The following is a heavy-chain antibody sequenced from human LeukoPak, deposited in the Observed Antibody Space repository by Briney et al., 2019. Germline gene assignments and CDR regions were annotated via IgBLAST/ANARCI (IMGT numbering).Heavy chain of an antibody. D-gene: IGHD6-13*01. Sequence: GASVKVSCKASGYTFTSYDINWVRQAPGQGLEWMGRINPNSGGTNYAQKFQGRVTMTRDTSISTAYMELSRLRSDDTAVYYCARVENTAAAVLFDYWGQGTLVTVSS. V-gene: IGHV1-2*06. J-gene: IGHJ4*02. CDR3: ARVENTAAAVLFDY. CDR2: INPNSGGT. CDR1: GYTFTSYD.